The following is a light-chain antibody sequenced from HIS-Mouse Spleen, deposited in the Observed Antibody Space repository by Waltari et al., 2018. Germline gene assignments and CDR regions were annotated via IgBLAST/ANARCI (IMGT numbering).Light chain of an antibody. J-gene: IGLJ3*02. Sequence: QSALTQPASVSGSPGPSITISCTGTSSDVGSYHLVSWYQQHPGKAPKLMIYEGSKPPSGVSNRFSGSKSGNTASLTISGLQAEDEADYYCCSYAGSSTWVFGGGTKLTVL. CDR2: EGS. CDR1: SSDVGSYHL. V-gene: IGLV2-23*01. CDR3: CSYAGSSTWV.